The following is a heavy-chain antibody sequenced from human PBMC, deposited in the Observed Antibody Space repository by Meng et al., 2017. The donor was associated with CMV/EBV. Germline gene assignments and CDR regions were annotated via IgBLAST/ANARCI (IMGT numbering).Heavy chain of an antibody. CDR1: GGSFSGYY. CDR2: INHSGST. CDR3: ARESMVRGED. J-gene: IGHJ4*02. D-gene: IGHD3-10*01. Sequence: QGPRQPWGAGLLKPSETLSLTCAVYGGSFSGYYWSWIRQPPGKGLEWIGEINHSGSTNYNPSLKSRVTISVDTSKNQFSLKLSSVTAADTAVYYCARESMVRGEDWGQGTLVTVSS. V-gene: IGHV4-34*01.